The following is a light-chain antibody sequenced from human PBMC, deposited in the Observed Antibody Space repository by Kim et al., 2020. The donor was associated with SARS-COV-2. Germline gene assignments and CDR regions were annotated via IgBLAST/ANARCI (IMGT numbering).Light chain of an antibody. CDR1: SLRGYY. V-gene: IGLV3-19*01. CDR3: NSRDSSGNHVL. Sequence: ALGQTVTITCQGDSLRGYYASWFRQKSGQAPLLVIYGDKNRPSGIPDRFSGSGSGNTASLTITGAQAEDEADYYCNSRDSSGNHVLFGGGTQLTVL. J-gene: IGLJ3*02. CDR2: GDK.